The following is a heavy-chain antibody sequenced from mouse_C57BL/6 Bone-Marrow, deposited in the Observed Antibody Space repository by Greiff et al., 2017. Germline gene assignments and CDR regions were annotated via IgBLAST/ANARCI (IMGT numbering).Heavy chain of an antibody. CDR2: IWGGGST. CDR3: AKQDGYYVAMCY. V-gene: IGHV2-9*01. CDR1: GFSLTSYG. D-gene: IGHD2-3*01. Sequence: QVQLKESGPGLVAPSQSLSISCTVSGFSLTSYGVDWVRQTPGKGLEWLGVIWGGGSTNYNSALMSRLSISKENTKRQVFLKMSRMQTDDTAMYYCAKQDGYYVAMCYWGQAPSVTFSS. J-gene: IGHJ4*01.